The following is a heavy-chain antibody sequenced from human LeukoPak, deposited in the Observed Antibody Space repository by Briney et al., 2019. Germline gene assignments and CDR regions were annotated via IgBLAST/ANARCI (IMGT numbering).Heavy chain of an antibody. CDR2: IIPIFGTA. D-gene: IGHD1-26*01. Sequence: SVKVSCKASGGTFSSYAISWVRQAPGQGLEWMGGIIPIFGTANYAQKFQGRVTITTDESTSTAYMELSSLRSEDTAVYYCARVVMGAKDAFDIWGQGTMVTVSS. CDR1: GGTFSSYA. V-gene: IGHV1-69*05. J-gene: IGHJ3*02. CDR3: ARVVMGAKDAFDI.